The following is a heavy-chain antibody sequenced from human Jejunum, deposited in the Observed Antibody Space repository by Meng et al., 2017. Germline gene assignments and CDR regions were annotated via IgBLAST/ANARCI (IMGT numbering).Heavy chain of an antibody. J-gene: IGHJ4*02. CDR2: IYHSGAF. CDR3: ARGAIGTRPFDY. CDR1: GDSISTNW. V-gene: IGHV4-4*02. Sequence: GHAEGAGPGLLNPSGTLSLPCAVSGDSISTNWGNWVRQPPGKGLEWIGEIYHSGAFNYNPSLRRRVTISVDKSKNQVSLKLDSLTAADTAVYYCARGAIGTRPFDYWGQGTLVTVSS. D-gene: IGHD2-21*01.